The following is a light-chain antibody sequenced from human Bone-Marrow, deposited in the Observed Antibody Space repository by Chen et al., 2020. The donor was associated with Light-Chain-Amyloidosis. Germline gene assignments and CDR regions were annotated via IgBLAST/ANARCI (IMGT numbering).Light chain of an antibody. V-gene: IGLV3-25*03. Sequence: SYELTQPPSVSVSPGQTARITCSGDDLPTKYAYWYQQKPGQAPVLVIHRDTEMPSGISERFSGSSSVTTATLTISGGQAEDEADYHCQSADSSGTYEVIFGGGTKLTVL. CDR2: RDT. J-gene: IGLJ2*01. CDR3: QSADSSGTYEVI. CDR1: DLPTKY.